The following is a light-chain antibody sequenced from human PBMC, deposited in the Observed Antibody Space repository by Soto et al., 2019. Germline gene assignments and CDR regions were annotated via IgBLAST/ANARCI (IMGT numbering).Light chain of an antibody. V-gene: IGKV3-20*01. CDR3: QQYGVTPPNS. CDR2: GAS. CDR1: QIVSSTY. J-gene: IGKJ4*01. Sequence: EIVLPQSPGTLSLSPGERATLSCRASQIVSSTYLAWFQQKPGQAPRLLLYGASTRATGIPDRFSGSGSGTDSTLTISGLEPEDFAVYYCQQYGVTPPNSFGGGTKVEV.